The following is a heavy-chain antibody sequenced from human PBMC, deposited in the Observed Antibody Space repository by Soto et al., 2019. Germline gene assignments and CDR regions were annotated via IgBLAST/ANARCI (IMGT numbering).Heavy chain of an antibody. CDR3: AREDESSGRAGTFYN. D-gene: IGHD3-22*01. V-gene: IGHV3-30*03. CDR1: GFSFSSYV. CDR2: ISVDGSAT. J-gene: IGHJ1*01. Sequence: QVQLVESGGGVVQPGRSLRISCTASGFSFSSYVMHWVRRGPGEGLEWVAGISVDGSATHYADSVKGRFTISRDNSKNTLYLQMDSLTAEETTVYYCAREDESSGRAGTFYNWGQGTLVTVSS.